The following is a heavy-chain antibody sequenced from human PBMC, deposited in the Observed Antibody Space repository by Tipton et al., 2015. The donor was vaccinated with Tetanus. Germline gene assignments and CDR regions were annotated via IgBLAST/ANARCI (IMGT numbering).Heavy chain of an antibody. CDR3: ARTQPIGWYFDL. Sequence: TLSLTCTVSGGSISSGAYYWSWIRQHPGKGLEWIGYIYYSGSTFYNPSLKSRVTISVDTSKNQFSLKLSFVTAADTAVYYCARTQPIGWYFDLWGRGTLLTVSS. D-gene: IGHD1-1*01. J-gene: IGHJ2*01. CDR1: GGSISSGAYY. V-gene: IGHV4-31*03. CDR2: IYYSGST.